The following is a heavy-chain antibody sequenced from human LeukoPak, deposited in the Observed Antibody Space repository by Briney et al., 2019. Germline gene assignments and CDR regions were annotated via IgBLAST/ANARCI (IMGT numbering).Heavy chain of an antibody. Sequence: ASVKVSCKASGYTFTNHGINWVRQATGQGLEWMGWMNPNSGNTGYSQKFQGGLTITRDTSISTAYMELSSLRSDDTAVYYCVRMTVRGVISPWGQGTRVTVSS. CDR1: GYTFTNHG. V-gene: IGHV1-8*03. CDR2: MNPNSGNT. CDR3: VRMTVRGVISP. D-gene: IGHD3-10*01. J-gene: IGHJ5*02.